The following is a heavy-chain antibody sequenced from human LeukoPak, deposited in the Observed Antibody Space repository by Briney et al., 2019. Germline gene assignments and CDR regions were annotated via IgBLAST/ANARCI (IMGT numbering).Heavy chain of an antibody. CDR1: GFTFSSYW. J-gene: IGHJ3*02. Sequence: GGSLRLSCAASGFTFSSYWMHWVRQAPGKGLVWVSRINTDGSSTSYADSVKGRFTTSRDNAKNTLYLQMNSLRAEDTAVYYCARDFVTGIHAFDIWGQGTMVTVSS. D-gene: IGHD7-27*01. V-gene: IGHV3-74*01. CDR3: ARDFVTGIHAFDI. CDR2: INTDGSST.